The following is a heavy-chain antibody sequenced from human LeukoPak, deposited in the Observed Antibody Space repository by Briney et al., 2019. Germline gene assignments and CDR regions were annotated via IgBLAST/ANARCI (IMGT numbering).Heavy chain of an antibody. Sequence: ASVKVSCTASGYTFTGHAMNWVRQAPGQGPEWMGYINTKTGNPTYAQGFTGRFVFSLDTSVSTAYLQISSLKPEDTGVYYCAKGGWVAVTGMDSWGQGTLVTVSS. V-gene: IGHV7-4-1*02. CDR1: GYTFTGHA. CDR2: INTKTGNP. J-gene: IGHJ4*02. CDR3: AKGGWVAVTGMDS. D-gene: IGHD6-19*01.